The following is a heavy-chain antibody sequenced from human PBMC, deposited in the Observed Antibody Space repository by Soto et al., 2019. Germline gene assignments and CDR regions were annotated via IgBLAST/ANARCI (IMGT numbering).Heavy chain of an antibody. V-gene: IGHV3-23*01. CDR2: ISGSGGST. CDR3: AKGHYYDSSGYYLVPPQPLDY. Sequence: GGSLRLSCAASGFTFSSYAMSWVRQAPGKGLEWVSAISGSGGSTYYADSVKGRFTISRDNSKNTLYLQMNSLRAEDTAVYYCAKGHYYDSSGYYLVPPQPLDYWGQGTLVTVSS. D-gene: IGHD3-22*01. CDR1: GFTFSSYA. J-gene: IGHJ4*02.